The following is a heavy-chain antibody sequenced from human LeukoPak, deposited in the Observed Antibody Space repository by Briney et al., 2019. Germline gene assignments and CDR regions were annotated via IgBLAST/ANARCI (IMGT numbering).Heavy chain of an antibody. J-gene: IGHJ4*02. V-gene: IGHV3-30-3*01. CDR1: GFTFSSYW. Sequence: GGSLRLSCAASGFTFSSYWMSWVRQAPGKGLEWVAVIAYDGSNKYYADSVKGRFTISRDNSKNTLYLQMNSLRAEDTAVYYCARGPSVEMATMGFDHWGQGTLVTVSS. D-gene: IGHD5-24*01. CDR3: ARGPSVEMATMGFDH. CDR2: IAYDGSNK.